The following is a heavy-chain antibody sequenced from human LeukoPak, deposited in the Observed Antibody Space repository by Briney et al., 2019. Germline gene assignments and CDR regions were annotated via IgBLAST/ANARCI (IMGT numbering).Heavy chain of an antibody. Sequence: GESLKISCKGPGYSFSNYWIAWVRQMPGKGLEWMGIIYPDDSNTRYSPSFQGQVTISADKSISIASLQWSSLKASDTAMYYCARTNLWFGELDAFDIWGQGTLVTVSS. CDR1: GYSFSNYW. J-gene: IGHJ3*02. V-gene: IGHV5-51*03. D-gene: IGHD3-10*01. CDR3: ARTNLWFGELDAFDI. CDR2: IYPDDSNT.